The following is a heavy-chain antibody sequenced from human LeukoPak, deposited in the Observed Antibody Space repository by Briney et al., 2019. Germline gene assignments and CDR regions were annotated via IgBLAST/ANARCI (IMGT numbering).Heavy chain of an antibody. V-gene: IGHV1-46*01. CDR3: ARDGSYYDSSGYHLDY. Sequence: ASVKVSCKASGYTFTSYYMHWVRQAPGQGLEWMGIINPSGGSTSYAQKFQGRVTMTRGTSTSTVYMELSNLRSEDTAVYYCARDGSYYDSSGYHLDYWGQGTLVTVSS. CDR1: GYTFTSYY. CDR2: INPSGGST. J-gene: IGHJ4*02. D-gene: IGHD3-22*01.